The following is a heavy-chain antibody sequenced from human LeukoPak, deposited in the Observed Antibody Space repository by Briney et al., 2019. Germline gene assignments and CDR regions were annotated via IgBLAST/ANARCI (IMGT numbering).Heavy chain of an antibody. Sequence: PSETLSLTCTVSGGSISSGGYYWSWIRQHPGKGLEWIGYIYYSGSTYYNPSLKSRVTITVDTSKNQFSLKLSSVTAADTAVYYCARARPVLEWFYPADAFDIWGQGTMVTVSS. V-gene: IGHV4-31*03. D-gene: IGHD3-3*01. CDR2: IYYSGST. CDR3: ARARPVLEWFYPADAFDI. CDR1: GGSISSGGYY. J-gene: IGHJ3*02.